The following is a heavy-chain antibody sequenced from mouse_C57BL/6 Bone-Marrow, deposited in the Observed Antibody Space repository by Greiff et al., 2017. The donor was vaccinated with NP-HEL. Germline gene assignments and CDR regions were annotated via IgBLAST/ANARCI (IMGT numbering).Heavy chain of an antibody. CDR1: GYTFTTYN. CDR2: IYPGNGDT. J-gene: IGHJ1*01. V-gene: IGHV1-12*01. Sequence: QVRLQQSGAELVKPGASVKMSCKASGYTFTTYNLHWVKQTPGQGLEWIGTIYPGNGDTSYNQKVKGKAALTADKSSSTAYMQLSSLTSEDSAVYYCARSTGTRFFDVWGAGTTVTVSS. D-gene: IGHD4-1*02. CDR3: ARSTGTRFFDV.